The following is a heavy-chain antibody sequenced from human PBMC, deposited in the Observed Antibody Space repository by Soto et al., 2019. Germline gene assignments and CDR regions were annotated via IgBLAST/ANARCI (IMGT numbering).Heavy chain of an antibody. J-gene: IGHJ4*02. CDR1: GFTFSSYA. CDR3: AKVKYCSSTSCRMRQTRNGSGFDY. Sequence: HPGGSLRLSCAASGFTFSSYAMSWVRQAPGKGLEWVSAISGSGGSTYYADSVKGRFTISRDNSKNTLYLQMNSLRAEDTAVYYCAKVKYCSSTSCRMRQTRNGSGFDYWGQGTLVTVSS. CDR2: ISGSGGST. D-gene: IGHD2-2*01. V-gene: IGHV3-23*01.